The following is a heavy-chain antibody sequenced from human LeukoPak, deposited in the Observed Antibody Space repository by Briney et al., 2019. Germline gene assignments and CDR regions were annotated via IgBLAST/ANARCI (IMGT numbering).Heavy chain of an antibody. CDR2: ISAYGNT. V-gene: IGHV1-18*01. J-gene: IGHJ4*02. CDR3: ARGIIGYYFDY. CDR1: GYTFTIYG. D-gene: IGHD2-15*01. Sequence: ASVTVSCKTSGYTFTIYGISWVRQAPGQGLEWMGLISAYGNTNYAQNLQGRVTMTTDTSTSTAYMELRSLRSDDTAVDYCARGIIGYYFDYWGQGTPVTVSS.